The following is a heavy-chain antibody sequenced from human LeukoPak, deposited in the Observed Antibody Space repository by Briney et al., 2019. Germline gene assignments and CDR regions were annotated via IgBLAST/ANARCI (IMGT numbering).Heavy chain of an antibody. CDR1: GFTFSSYA. J-gene: IGHJ4*02. Sequence: NPGGSLRLSCAASGFTFSSYAMSWVRQAPGKGLEWDGPIKSKTDGGTTDYAAPVKGRFTNSTNDSKNTLYLQMNSLKTEDTAVYYCTTDLEWELLDFWGQGTLVTVSS. CDR3: TTDLEWELLDF. D-gene: IGHD1-26*01. CDR2: IKSKTDGGTT. V-gene: IGHV3-15*01.